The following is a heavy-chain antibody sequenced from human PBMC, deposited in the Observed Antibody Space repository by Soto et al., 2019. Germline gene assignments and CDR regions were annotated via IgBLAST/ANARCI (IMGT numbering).Heavy chain of an antibody. J-gene: IGHJ5*02. CDR2: ISWDDDK. CDR3: AHSLYDYVWGTNRFDP. CDR1: GFSLSTSGVG. D-gene: IGHD3-16*01. V-gene: IGHV2-5*02. Sequence: QITLKESGPTLVKPTQTLTLTCTFSGFSLSTSGVGVGWIRQPPGKALEWLALISWDDDKRYSPSLKSRLTTTKHTSKNQVVLTMTNMDPVDTATYYCAHSLYDYVWGTNRFDPWGQGTLVTVSS.